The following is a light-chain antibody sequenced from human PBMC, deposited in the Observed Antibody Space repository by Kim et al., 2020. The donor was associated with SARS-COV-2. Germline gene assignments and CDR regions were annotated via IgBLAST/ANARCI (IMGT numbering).Light chain of an antibody. V-gene: IGKV1-6*01. Sequence: ASVGDRVTITCRASQGIYNYLGWYQQKPGKAPKCLIYAASILQSGVPSRFSGSGSGTDFTLTISSLEPEDFATYFCLQAYSSPRVFGQGTKVDIK. CDR2: AAS. CDR1: QGIYNY. J-gene: IGKJ1*01. CDR3: LQAYSSPRV.